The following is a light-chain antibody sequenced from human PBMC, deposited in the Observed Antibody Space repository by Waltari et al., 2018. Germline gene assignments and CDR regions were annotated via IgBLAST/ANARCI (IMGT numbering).Light chain of an antibody. CDR3: QQYDKWLRYS. J-gene: IGKJ2*01. CDR2: GAS. CDR1: QSISTS. V-gene: IGKV3-15*01. Sequence: IVMTQSPATLSVSPGDRATLSCRASQSISTSLAWCQEKPGQAPRLLIYGASTRATGVPARFSGSGSGTYFTLVISSLQSEDFAVYYCQQYDKWLRYSFGQGTKLEIK.